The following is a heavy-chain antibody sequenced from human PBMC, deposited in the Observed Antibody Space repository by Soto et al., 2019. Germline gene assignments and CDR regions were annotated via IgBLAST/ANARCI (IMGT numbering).Heavy chain of an antibody. CDR3: ARVGLKYLRWFDP. CDR1: GYSFRSYG. Sequence: GASVKVSCKASGYSFRSYGIQWVRQAPGQSLEWMGWINADNGDTKYSQNFQDRVTIMRDTSASTVYMELSSLRTEDTAVYYCARVGLKYLRWFDPWGQGSLVTVSS. CDR2: INADNGDT. D-gene: IGHD3-10*01. V-gene: IGHV1-3*01. J-gene: IGHJ5*02.